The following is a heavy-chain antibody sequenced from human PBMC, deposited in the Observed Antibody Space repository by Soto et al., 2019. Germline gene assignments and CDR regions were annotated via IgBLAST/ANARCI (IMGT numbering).Heavy chain of an antibody. J-gene: IGHJ6*02. CDR2: IIPILGIA. Sequence: SVKVSCKASGGTFSSYTISWVRQAPGQGLEWMGRIIPILGIANYAQKFQGRVTITADNSKNTLYLQMNSLRAEDTAVYYCAKDPGITMVRGVRVKTGDYYGMDVWGQGTTVTVSS. CDR3: AKDPGITMVRGVRVKTGDYYGMDV. V-gene: IGHV1-69*04. D-gene: IGHD3-10*01. CDR1: GGTFSSYT.